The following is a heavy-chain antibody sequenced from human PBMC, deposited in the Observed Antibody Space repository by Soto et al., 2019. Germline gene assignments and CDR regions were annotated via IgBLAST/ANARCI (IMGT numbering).Heavy chain of an antibody. CDR2: IYYSGT. CDR1: GASFSSDDYY. CDR3: ARDLGYCAAGSCYAKWGS. J-gene: IGHJ5*02. V-gene: IGHV4-30-4*01. D-gene: IGHD2-15*01. Sequence: PSETLSLTCTVPGASFSSDDYYWSWIRQPPGKGLEWIGFIYYSGTYFNPSLKSRATMSVDTSRNQFSLKLSSVTAADTAVYYCARDLGYCAAGSCYAKWGSWGQGTLVTVSS.